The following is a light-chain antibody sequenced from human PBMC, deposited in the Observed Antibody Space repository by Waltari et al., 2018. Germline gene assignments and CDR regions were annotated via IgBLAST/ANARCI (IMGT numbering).Light chain of an antibody. CDR1: QTISSSD. V-gene: IGKV3-20*01. Sequence: EIVLTQSPGTLSLSPGERATLSCRASQTISSSDLAWYQQKPGQAPRLLIYGASSRATGSPDRFSGSGSGTDFTLTISRLEPEDFAVYYCQQYGSSPLAFGQGTKVIIK. CDR3: QQYGSSPLA. CDR2: GAS. J-gene: IGKJ1*01.